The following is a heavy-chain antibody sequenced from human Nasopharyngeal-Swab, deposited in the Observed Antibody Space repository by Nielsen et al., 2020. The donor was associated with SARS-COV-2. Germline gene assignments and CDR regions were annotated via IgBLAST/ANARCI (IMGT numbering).Heavy chain of an antibody. CDR2: IIPIFGTA. D-gene: IGHD3-9*01. CDR1: GGTFSSYA. CDR3: ARTASYYDILTGYYPTYYYYYMDV. V-gene: IGHV1-69*06. J-gene: IGHJ6*03. Sequence: SVKVSCKASGGTFSSYAISWVRQAPGQGLEWMGGIIPIFGTANYAQKFQGRVTITADKSTSTAYMELSSLRSEDTAVYYCARTASYYDILTGYYPTYYYYYMDVWGKGTTVTVSS.